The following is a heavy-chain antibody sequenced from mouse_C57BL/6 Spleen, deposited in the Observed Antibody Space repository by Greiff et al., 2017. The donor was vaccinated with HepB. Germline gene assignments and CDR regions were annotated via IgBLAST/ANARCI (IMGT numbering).Heavy chain of an antibody. Sequence: QVQLQQPGAELVMPGASVKLSCKASGYTFTSYWMHWVKQRPGQGLEWIGEIDPSDSYTNYNQKFKGKSTLTVDKSSSTAYMQLSSLTSEDSAVYDSARGLGTTVVDFDYWGQGTTLTVSS. D-gene: IGHD1-1*01. V-gene: IGHV1-69*01. CDR2: IDPSDSYT. J-gene: IGHJ2*01. CDR3: ARGLGTTVVDFDY. CDR1: GYTFTSYW.